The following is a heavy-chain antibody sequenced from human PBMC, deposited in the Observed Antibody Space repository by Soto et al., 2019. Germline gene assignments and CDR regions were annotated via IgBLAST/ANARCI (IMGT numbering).Heavy chain of an antibody. CDR1: GYTFTSYY. J-gene: IGHJ3*02. Sequence: ASVKVSCKASGYTFTSYYMHWVRQAPGQGLEWMGIINPSGGSTSYAQKFQGRVTMTRDTSASTVYMELSSLRSEDTAVYYCARDEDYYGSGSYYRTAFDIWGQGTMVTVSS. D-gene: IGHD3-10*01. CDR3: ARDEDYYGSGSYYRTAFDI. CDR2: INPSGGST. V-gene: IGHV1-46*01.